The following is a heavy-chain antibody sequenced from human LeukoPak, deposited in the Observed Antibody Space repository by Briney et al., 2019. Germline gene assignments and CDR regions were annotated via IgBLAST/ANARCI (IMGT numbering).Heavy chain of an antibody. CDR3: ARDLESYYGEYFQH. CDR2: INTNTGNP. Sequence: ASVKVSCKASGYTFTSYAMNWVRQAPGQGLEWMGWINTNTGNPTYAQGFTGRFVFSLDTSVSTAYLQISSLKAEDTAVYYCARDLESYYGEYFQHWGQGTLDTVSS. J-gene: IGHJ1*01. D-gene: IGHD1-26*01. CDR1: GYTFTSYA. V-gene: IGHV7-4-1*02.